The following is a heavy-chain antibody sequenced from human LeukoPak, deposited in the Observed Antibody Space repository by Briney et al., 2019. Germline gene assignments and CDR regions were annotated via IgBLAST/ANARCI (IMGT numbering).Heavy chain of an antibody. V-gene: IGHV3-9*01. Sequence: PGRSLRLSCAASGFTFDDYAMHWVRQAPGKGLEWVSGISWNSGSIGYADSVKGRFTISRDNAKNSLYLQMSSLRAEDTALYYCAKDISGSGKYYFDYWGQGTLVTVSS. CDR2: ISWNSGSI. CDR1: GFTFDDYA. J-gene: IGHJ4*02. CDR3: AKDISGSGKYYFDY. D-gene: IGHD3-10*01.